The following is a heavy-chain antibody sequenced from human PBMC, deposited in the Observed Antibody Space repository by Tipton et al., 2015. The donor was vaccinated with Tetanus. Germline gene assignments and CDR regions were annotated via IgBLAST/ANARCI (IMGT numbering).Heavy chain of an antibody. CDR3: ARDLGTSGFH. CDR2: IHPGGST. J-gene: IGHJ4*02. D-gene: IGHD1-7*01. CDR1: GGAFSGHY. V-gene: IGHV4-34*01. Sequence: AGLVKPSETLSLTCAVYGGAFSGHYWTWIRQAPGKGLEWIGEIHPGGSTNYNASLRGRVTISLDTSKNQFSLQLSSVTAADTAVYYCARDLGTSGFHWGQGTLVTVSS.